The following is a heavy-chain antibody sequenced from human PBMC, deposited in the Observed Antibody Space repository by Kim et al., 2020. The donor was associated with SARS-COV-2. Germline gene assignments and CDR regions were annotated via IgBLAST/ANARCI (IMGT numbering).Heavy chain of an antibody. D-gene: IGHD3-16*01. CDR2: GTT. CDR3: TTSAYYDYI. Sequence: GTTDYAAPVKGRFPISRDDSKNTLYLQMNSLKTEDTAVYYCTTSAYYDYIWGQGTLVTVSS. J-gene: IGHJ4*02. V-gene: IGHV3-15*01.